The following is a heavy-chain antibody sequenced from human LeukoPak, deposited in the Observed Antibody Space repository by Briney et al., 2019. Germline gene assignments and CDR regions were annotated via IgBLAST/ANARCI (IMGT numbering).Heavy chain of an antibody. D-gene: IGHD2-2*01. CDR3: ARDPTPLLGYCSSTSCSFTDYYGMDV. V-gene: IGHV3-21*01. CDR1: GFTFSSYS. J-gene: IGHJ6*02. Sequence: GVSLRLSCAASGFTFSSYSMNWVRQAPGKGLEWVSSISSSSSYIYYADSVKGRFTISRDNAKDSLYLQMNSLRAEDTAVYYCARDPTPLLGYCSSTSCSFTDYYGMDVWGQGTTVTVSS. CDR2: ISSSSSYI.